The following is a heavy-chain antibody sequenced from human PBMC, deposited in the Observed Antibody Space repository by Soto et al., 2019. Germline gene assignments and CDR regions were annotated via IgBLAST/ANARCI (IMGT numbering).Heavy chain of an antibody. CDR3: ARVVRNAWYSIDY. CDR1: GTSIISDYFY. Sequence: PSETLSLTCTVSGTSIISDYFYWTWIRQHPGKGLEWIGYTYYSGSTDHNPSLKSRVTISVDTSKNQFSLKMSSVTAADTAVYYCARVVRNAWYSIDYWGQGSLVTVSS. CDR2: TYYSGST. D-gene: IGHD6-19*01. J-gene: IGHJ4*02. V-gene: IGHV4-31*03.